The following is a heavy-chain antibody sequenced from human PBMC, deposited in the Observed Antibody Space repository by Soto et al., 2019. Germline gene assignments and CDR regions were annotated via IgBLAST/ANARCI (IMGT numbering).Heavy chain of an antibody. J-gene: IGHJ5*02. D-gene: IGHD6-13*01. Sequence: SETLSLTCTVSGASISSYYWSWIRQPPGKGLEWIGYIYYSGSTNYNPSLKSRVTISVDTSTNQFSLKLSSVTAADTAVYYCARTTGYSSSWYWFDPWGQGTLVTVSS. CDR2: IYYSGST. CDR1: GASISSYY. CDR3: ARTTGYSSSWYWFDP. V-gene: IGHV4-59*01.